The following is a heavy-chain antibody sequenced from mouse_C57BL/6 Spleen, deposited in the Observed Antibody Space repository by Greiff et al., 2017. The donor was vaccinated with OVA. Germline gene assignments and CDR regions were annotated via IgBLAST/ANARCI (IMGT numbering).Heavy chain of an antibody. V-gene: IGHV1-55*01. Sequence: QVQLQQPGAELVKPGASVKMSCKASGYTFTSYWITWVKQRPGQGLEWIGDIYPGSGSTNYNEKLKSKATLTVDTSSSTAYMQLSSLTSEDSSVYYWARRGDYDVSDYWGQGTTLTVSS. CDR3: ARRGDYDVSDY. CDR1: GYTFTSYW. J-gene: IGHJ2*01. CDR2: IYPGSGST. D-gene: IGHD2-4*01.